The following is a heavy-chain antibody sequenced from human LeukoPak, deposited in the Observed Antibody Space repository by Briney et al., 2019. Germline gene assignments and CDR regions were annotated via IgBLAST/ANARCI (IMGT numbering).Heavy chain of an antibody. CDR2: ISGSGGST. CDR3: ANRRDGYNSAFDI. D-gene: IGHD5-12*01. V-gene: IGHV3-23*01. Sequence: TWGSLRLSCAASGFTFSSYAMSWVRQAPGKGLEWVSAISGSGGSTYCADSVKGRLTSSRDNSKNTLYLQRNSLRAEDTAVYHCANRRDGYNSAFDIWGQGTMVTVSS. J-gene: IGHJ3*02. CDR1: GFTFSSYA.